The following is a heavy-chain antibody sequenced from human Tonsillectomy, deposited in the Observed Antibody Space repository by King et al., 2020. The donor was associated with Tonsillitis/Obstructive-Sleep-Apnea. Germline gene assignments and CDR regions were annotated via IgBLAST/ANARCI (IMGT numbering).Heavy chain of an antibody. D-gene: IGHD3-10*01. CDR2: IDPSDSYT. J-gene: IGHJ6*02. V-gene: IGHV5-10-1*03. CDR1: GYSFTSYW. Sequence: VQLVESGAEVKKPGESLRISCKGSGYSFTSYWISWVRQMPGKGLEWMGRIDPSDSYTNYSPSFQGHVTISADKSISTAYLQWSSLKASDTAIYYCASTGDLYGSGNYFSNAMDVWGQGTTVTVS. CDR3: ASTGDLYGSGNYFSNAMDV.